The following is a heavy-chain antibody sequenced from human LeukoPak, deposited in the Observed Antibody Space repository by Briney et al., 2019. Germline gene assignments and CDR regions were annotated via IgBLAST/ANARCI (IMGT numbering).Heavy chain of an antibody. J-gene: IGHJ4*02. Sequence: GGSLRLSCAASGFTLRSYAMNWVRQAPGKGLEWVSAISGSGSATYYADSVKGRFTISRGNSKNTLYLQMNSLRAEDTAVYYCAKDKELHTAAMVFDYWGQGTLVTVSS. CDR1: GFTLRSYA. V-gene: IGHV3-23*01. CDR3: AKDKELHTAAMVFDY. D-gene: IGHD5-18*01. CDR2: ISGSGSAT.